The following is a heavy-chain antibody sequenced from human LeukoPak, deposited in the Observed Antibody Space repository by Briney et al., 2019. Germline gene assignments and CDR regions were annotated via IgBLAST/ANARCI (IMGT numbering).Heavy chain of an antibody. Sequence: GGSLRLSCAASGFTFSSYAMHWVRQAPGKGLEWVAVISYDGSNKYYADSVKGRFTIPRDNSKNTLYLQMNSLRAEDTAVYYCAVLGYWGQGTLVTVSS. J-gene: IGHJ4*02. D-gene: IGHD3-3*02. CDR3: AVLGY. CDR1: GFTFSSYA. CDR2: ISYDGSNK. V-gene: IGHV3-30-3*01.